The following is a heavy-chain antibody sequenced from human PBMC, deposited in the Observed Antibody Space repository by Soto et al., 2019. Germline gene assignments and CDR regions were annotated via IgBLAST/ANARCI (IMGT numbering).Heavy chain of an antibody. CDR2: IYYSGST. CDR3: ARVRAGFFWSGRSDNWFDP. J-gene: IGHJ5*02. V-gene: IGHV4-31*03. CDR1: GGSISSGGYY. D-gene: IGHD3-3*01. Sequence: QVQLQESGPGLVKPSQTLSLTCTVSGGSISSGGYYWSWIRQHPGKGLEWIGYIYYSGSTYYNSSLKSRVSISVDTSKNQFSLKLSSVTAADTAVYYCARVRAGFFWSGRSDNWFDPWGQGTLVTVSS.